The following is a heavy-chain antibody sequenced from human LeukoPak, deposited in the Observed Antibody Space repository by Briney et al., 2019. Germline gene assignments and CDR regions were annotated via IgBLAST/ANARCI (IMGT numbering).Heavy chain of an antibody. D-gene: IGHD4-17*01. CDR3: ARADMTTVTRIDY. J-gene: IGHJ4*02. Sequence: SETLSLTCTVSGGSISSYYWSWIRQPPGKGLEWIGYIYYSGSTNYNPSLKSRVTISVDTSKNQFSLKLSSVTAADTAVYYCARADMTTVTRIDYWGQGTLVTVSS. V-gene: IGHV4-59*01. CDR1: GGSISSYY. CDR2: IYYSGST.